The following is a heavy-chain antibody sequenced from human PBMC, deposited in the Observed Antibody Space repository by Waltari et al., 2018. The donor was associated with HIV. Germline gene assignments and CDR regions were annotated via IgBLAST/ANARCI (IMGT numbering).Heavy chain of an antibody. CDR3: ARIHQAHRYYYDSSGYSVYFDY. V-gene: IGHV1-2*06. CDR2: INPNRGGT. CDR1: GYTFTGYY. J-gene: IGHJ4*02. D-gene: IGHD3-22*01. Sequence: QVQLVQSGAEVKKPGASVKVSCKASGYTFTGYYMHWVRQAPGQGLEWMGRINPNRGGTNYAQKFKGRVTMTRDTSISTAYMELSRLRSDDTAVYYCARIHQAHRYYYDSSGYSVYFDYWGQGTLVTVSS.